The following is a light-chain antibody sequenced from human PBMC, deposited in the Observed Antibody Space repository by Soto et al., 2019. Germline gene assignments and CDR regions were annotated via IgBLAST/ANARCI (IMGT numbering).Light chain of an antibody. CDR1: QGISNY. CDR2: HAS. Sequence: IQMTQSPSSLSASIGDRVTITCRASQGISNYLAWYQEKPGKAPELLIYHASTLQSGVPSRFSGSGSGTDFTLTISSLQPEDVATYYCQNYNNFLFTFGPGTKVDIK. V-gene: IGKV1-27*01. J-gene: IGKJ3*01. CDR3: QNYNNFLFT.